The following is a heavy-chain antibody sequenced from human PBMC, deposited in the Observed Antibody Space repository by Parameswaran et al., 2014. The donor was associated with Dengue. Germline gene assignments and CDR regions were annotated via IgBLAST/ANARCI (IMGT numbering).Heavy chain of an antibody. Sequence: VRQMPGKGLEWIGEINHSGSTNYNPSLKSRVTISVDTSKNQFSLKLSSVTAADTAVYYCARGFGDIVVVPAAMRKVQEADYWGQGTLVTVSS. V-gene: IGHV4-34*01. J-gene: IGHJ4*02. CDR3: ARGFGDIVVVPAAMRKVQEADY. CDR2: INHSGST. D-gene: IGHD2-2*01.